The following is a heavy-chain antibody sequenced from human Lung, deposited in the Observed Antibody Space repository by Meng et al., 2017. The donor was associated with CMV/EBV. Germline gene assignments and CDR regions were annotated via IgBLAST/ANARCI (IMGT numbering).Heavy chain of an antibody. CDR3: ARTLGSTRLYFYNAFDV. V-gene: IGHV1-69*05. Sequence: SXXVSXKASGGTFSSYAISWVRQAPGQGLEWMGGIIPIFGTTNYAQNFQGRLTITTDESTSTAYMDLGSLRSEDTAVYYCARTLGSTRLYFYNAFDVWGQGXTVTVSS. D-gene: IGHD1-7*01. CDR2: IIPIFGTT. CDR1: GGTFSSYA. J-gene: IGHJ6*02.